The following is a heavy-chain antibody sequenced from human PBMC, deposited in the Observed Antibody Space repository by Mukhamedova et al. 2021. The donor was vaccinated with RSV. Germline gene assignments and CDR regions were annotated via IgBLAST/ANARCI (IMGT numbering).Heavy chain of an antibody. D-gene: IGHD5-12*01. Sequence: GPGKGLEWVSYISSSGSTIYYADSVKGRFTISRDNAKNSLYLQMNSLRAEDTAVYYCARSGLREWLRLPHILGQGTMVTVSS. J-gene: IGHJ3*02. CDR3: ARSGLREWLRLPHI. CDR2: ISSSGSTI. V-gene: IGHV3-48*03.